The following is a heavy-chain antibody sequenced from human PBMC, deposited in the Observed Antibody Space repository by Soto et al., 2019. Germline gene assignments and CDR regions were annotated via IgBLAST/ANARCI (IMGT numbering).Heavy chain of an antibody. Sequence: EVQLVESGGGLVQPGGSLRLSCAASGFTFSSYSMNWVRQAPGKGLEWVSYISSSSSTIYYADSVKGRVTISRDNAKNSGNRKMNSLREGDTAVEYGAREGGGLNGVDPWGQGTLVTVSS. CDR1: GFTFSSYS. D-gene: IGHD3-16*01. CDR3: AREGGGLNGVDP. V-gene: IGHV3-48*02. J-gene: IGHJ5*02. CDR2: ISSSSSTI.